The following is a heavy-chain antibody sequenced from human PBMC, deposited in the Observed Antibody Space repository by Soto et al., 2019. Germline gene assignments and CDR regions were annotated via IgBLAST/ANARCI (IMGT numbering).Heavy chain of an antibody. V-gene: IGHV3-74*01. CDR2: INTEGTTT. Sequence: EVLLVESGGGLVQPGGSLRLSCAASGFTFSSYWMFWVRQVPGKGLVWAARINTEGTTTTYTDSVKGRFTISRDNARSTLYLQMDSLRAEDTAVYYCARDSGISYGDVYFDSWGQGTLVTVSS. D-gene: IGHD1-26*01. CDR3: ARDSGISYGDVYFDS. J-gene: IGHJ4*02. CDR1: GFTFSSYW.